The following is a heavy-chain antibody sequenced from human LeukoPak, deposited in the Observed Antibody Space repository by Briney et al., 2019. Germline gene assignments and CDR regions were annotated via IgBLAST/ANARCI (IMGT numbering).Heavy chain of an antibody. CDR2: IYYSGST. D-gene: IGHD2-2*01. Sequence: SETLSLTCTVSGGSISSYFWSWIRQPPGKGLEWIGYIYYSGSTNYNPSLKSRVTISVDTSKNQFSLKLSSVTAADTAVYYCARDRCSSTSCYFDAFDIWGQGTMVTVSS. CDR1: GGSISSYF. J-gene: IGHJ3*02. CDR3: ARDRCSSTSCYFDAFDI. V-gene: IGHV4-59*01.